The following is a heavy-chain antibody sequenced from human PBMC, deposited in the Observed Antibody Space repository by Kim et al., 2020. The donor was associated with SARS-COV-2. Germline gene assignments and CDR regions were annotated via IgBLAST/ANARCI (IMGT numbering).Heavy chain of an antibody. D-gene: IGHD5-18*01. CDR3: ARDEGGYGYPGLDRGYHWFDP. J-gene: IGHJ5*02. V-gene: IGHV1-69*13. Sequence: SVKVSCKASGGTFSSYAISWVRQAPGQGLEWMGGIIPIFGTANYAQKFQGRVTITADESTSTAYMELSSLRSEDTAVYYCARDEGGYGYPGLDRGYHWFDPWGQGTLVTVSS. CDR2: IIPIFGTA. CDR1: GGTFSSYA.